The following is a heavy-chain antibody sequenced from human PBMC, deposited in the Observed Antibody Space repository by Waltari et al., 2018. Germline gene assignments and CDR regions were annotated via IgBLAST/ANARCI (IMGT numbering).Heavy chain of an antibody. D-gene: IGHD3-10*01. V-gene: IGHV4-34*01. Sequence: QVQLQQWGAGLLKPSETLSLTCAVYGGSFSGYYWSWIRQPPGKGLEWIGEINHSGSTNYNPSVKSRVTISVDTSKNQFSLKRSSVTAADTAVYYCASTDVLLWFGEFKDAFDIWGQGTMVTVSS. CDR3: ASTDVLLWFGEFKDAFDI. J-gene: IGHJ3*02. CDR1: GGSFSGYY. CDR2: INHSGST.